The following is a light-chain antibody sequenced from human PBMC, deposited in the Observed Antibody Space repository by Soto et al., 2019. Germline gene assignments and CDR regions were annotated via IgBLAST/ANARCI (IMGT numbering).Light chain of an antibody. Sequence: EIVVTQSPATLSASPGERVTLSCRGSQFVSSRLAWYQQRPGQVPRLLIYDTSTRALGISARFSGSGSGTESTLTISGLQSDDFAVYYCQEYFQWPPGMFGPGTTVDIK. CDR3: QEYFQWPPGM. CDR2: DTS. CDR1: QFVSSR. V-gene: IGKV3-15*01. J-gene: IGKJ1*01.